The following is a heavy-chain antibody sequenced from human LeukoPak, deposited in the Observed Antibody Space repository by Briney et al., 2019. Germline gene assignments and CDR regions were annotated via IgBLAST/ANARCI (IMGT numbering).Heavy chain of an antibody. CDR2: ISYDGSNK. J-gene: IGHJ5*02. CDR3: AKGWGIGSSWYSSTEYNWFDP. V-gene: IGHV3-30-3*01. D-gene: IGHD6-13*01. CDR1: GFTFSSYA. Sequence: GGSLRLSCAASGFTFSSYAMHWVRQAPGKGLEWVAAISYDGSNKYYADSVKGRFTISRDNSKNTLYLQMNSLRAEDTAVYYCAKGWGIGSSWYSSTEYNWFDPWGQGTLVTVSS.